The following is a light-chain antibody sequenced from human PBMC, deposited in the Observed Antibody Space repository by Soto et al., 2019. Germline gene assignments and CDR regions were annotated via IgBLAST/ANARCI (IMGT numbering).Light chain of an antibody. CDR1: QSVSSY. CDR2: DAS. Sequence: EIVLTQSPATLSLSPGERATLSCRASQSVSSYLAWYQQKPGQAPRLLIYDASNRATGIPARFSGSWSGTEFTLTIDSLQSEDFAVYYCQQYGAWPLTFGGGTKV. CDR3: QQYGAWPLT. J-gene: IGKJ4*01. V-gene: IGKV3-11*01.